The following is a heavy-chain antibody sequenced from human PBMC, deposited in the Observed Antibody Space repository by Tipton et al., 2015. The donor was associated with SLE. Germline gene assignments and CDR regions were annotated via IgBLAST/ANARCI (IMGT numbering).Heavy chain of an antibody. Sequence: GSLRLSCVASGFTYSSYGISWVRQAPGKGLEWVSSIGGSGGSTDYADSVKGRLTISRDNSKNTVYLQMNSLRAEDTALYYCVKGGAYSAYWDAWGQGTTVIVSS. CDR1: GFTYSSYG. CDR2: IGGSGGST. V-gene: IGHV3-23*01. CDR3: VKGGAYSAYWDA. D-gene: IGHD5-12*01. J-gene: IGHJ6*02.